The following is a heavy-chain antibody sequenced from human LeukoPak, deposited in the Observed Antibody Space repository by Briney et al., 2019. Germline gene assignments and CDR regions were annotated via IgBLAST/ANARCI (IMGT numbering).Heavy chain of an antibody. D-gene: IGHD3-22*01. CDR3: AKDYYESSTYLDY. CDR1: GFTFDIYA. Sequence: SGGSLRLSCTASGFTFDIYAMAWVRQAPGKGLEWVSGVSGSGDGTYYADSVKGRFTISRDNSKNTLYLQMNSLRAEDTAVYYCAKDYYESSTYLDYWGQGTLVSVSS. CDR2: VSGSGDGT. J-gene: IGHJ4*02. V-gene: IGHV3-23*01.